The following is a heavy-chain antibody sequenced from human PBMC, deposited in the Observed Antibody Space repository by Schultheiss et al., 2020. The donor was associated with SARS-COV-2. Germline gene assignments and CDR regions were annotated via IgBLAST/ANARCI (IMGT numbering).Heavy chain of an antibody. CDR3: AGSTGAPFDY. CDR2: IWYDGSNK. J-gene: IGHJ4*02. CDR1: GFTFGTYN. Sequence: GGSLRLSCAASGFTFGTYNMHWVRQAPGKGLEWVAVIWYDGSNKYYADSVKGRFTISRDNSKNTLYLQMNSLRAEDTAVYYCAGSTGAPFDYWGQGTLVTVSS. V-gene: IGHV3-33*08. D-gene: IGHD3-10*01.